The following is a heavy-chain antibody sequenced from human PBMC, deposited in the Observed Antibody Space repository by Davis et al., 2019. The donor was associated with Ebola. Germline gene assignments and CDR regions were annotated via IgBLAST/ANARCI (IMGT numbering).Heavy chain of an antibody. Sequence: MPGGSLRLSCTVSGGSISSSSYYWGWIRQPPGKGLEWIGYIYYSGSTNYNPSLKSRVTISVDTSKNQFSLKLSSVTAADTAVYYCARGPQLERYDYWGQGTLVTVSS. CDR3: ARGPQLERYDY. D-gene: IGHD1-1*01. J-gene: IGHJ4*02. V-gene: IGHV4-61*05. CDR2: IYYSGST. CDR1: GGSISSSSYY.